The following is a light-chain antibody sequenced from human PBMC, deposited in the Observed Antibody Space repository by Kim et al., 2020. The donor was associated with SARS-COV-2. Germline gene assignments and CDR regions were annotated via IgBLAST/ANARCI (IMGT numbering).Light chain of an antibody. CDR1: ETVSGN. J-gene: IGKJ2*01. V-gene: IGKV3-15*01. CDR2: DAS. CDR3: QQYNNWPYT. Sequence: EIVMTQSPGTLSVSPGERATVSCRASETVSGNLAWYQQRPGQAPRLLIYDASTRATGIPAKFRGSGSGTEFTLTISSLQSEDFAVYNCQQYNNWPYTFGQGTKLEI.